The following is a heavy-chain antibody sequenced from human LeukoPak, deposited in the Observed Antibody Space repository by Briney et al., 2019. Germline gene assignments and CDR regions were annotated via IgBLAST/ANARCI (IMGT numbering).Heavy chain of an antibody. J-gene: IGHJ6*03. CDR3: TTVDYGPYYYMDV. Sequence: GGSLRLSCTASGFSFGDYAMSWVRQAPGKGLEWVGFIRSKDYGGTTEYAASVKGRFTISRDDSKNTLYLQMNSLKTEDTAVYYCTTVDYGPYYYMDVWGKGTTVTVSS. V-gene: IGHV3-49*04. CDR2: IRSKDYGGTT. CDR1: GFSFGDYA. D-gene: IGHD4-17*01.